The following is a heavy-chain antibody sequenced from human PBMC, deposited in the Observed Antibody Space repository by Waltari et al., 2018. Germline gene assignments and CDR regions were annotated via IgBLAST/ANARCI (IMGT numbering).Heavy chain of an antibody. D-gene: IGHD3-22*01. CDR1: GLPFSSYS. CDR3: ARDQAPLYYYDSSGTTGLGY. J-gene: IGHJ4*02. V-gene: IGHV3-48*04. CDR2: ISSSSSTI. Sequence: EVQLVESAVGLVQLGRCLRLSCAPSGLPFSSYSWHCVRQAPGKGLEWVSYISSSSSTIYYADSVKGRFTISRDNAKNSLYLQMNSLRAEDTAVYYCARDQAPLYYYDSSGTTGLGYWGQGTLVTVSS.